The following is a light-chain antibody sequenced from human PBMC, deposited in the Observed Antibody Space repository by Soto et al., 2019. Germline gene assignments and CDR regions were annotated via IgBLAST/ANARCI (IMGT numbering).Light chain of an antibody. CDR1: SGHSIYV. Sequence: QSELTQSPSASASLGASVKLTCTLSSGHSIYVIAWHQQQPEKGPRFLMKLNSDGSHSKGDGIPDRFSGSSSGAERYLTISSLQSEDEADYYCQTWDTGIRVFGGGTKLTVL. CDR2: LNSDGSH. CDR3: QTWDTGIRV. J-gene: IGLJ2*01. V-gene: IGLV4-69*01.